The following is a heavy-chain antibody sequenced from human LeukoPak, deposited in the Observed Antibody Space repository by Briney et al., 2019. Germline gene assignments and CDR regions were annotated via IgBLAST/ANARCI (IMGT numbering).Heavy chain of an antibody. CDR2: IYYGGST. V-gene: IGHV4-30-2*01. J-gene: IGHJ3*02. CDR3: ARAQQLWPYDAFDI. Sequence: SQTLSLTCAVSGGSIGSGGNSWSWFRQPPGKGLEWIGYIYYGGSTYYNPSLRSRVTVSVDRSKNQFSLKLSSVTAADTAVYYCARAQQLWPYDAFDIWGQGTMVTVSS. D-gene: IGHD5-18*01. CDR1: GGSIGSGGNS.